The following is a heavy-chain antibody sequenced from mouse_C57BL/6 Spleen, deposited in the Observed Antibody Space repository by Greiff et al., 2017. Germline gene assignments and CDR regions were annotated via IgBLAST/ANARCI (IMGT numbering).Heavy chain of an antibody. J-gene: IGHJ1*03. CDR1: GYPFTSYW. CDR2: IDPSDSYT. CDR3: ARRGPYYGRSDWYFDV. V-gene: IGHV1-69*01. D-gene: IGHD1-1*01. Sequence: QVQLQQPGAELVMPGASVKLSCTASGYPFTSYWMHWVKQRPGQGLEWIGEIDPSDSYTKYNQKFKGKSTLTVDKSSSTAYMQLSSLTSEDSAVYYCARRGPYYGRSDWYFDVWGTGTTVTVAS.